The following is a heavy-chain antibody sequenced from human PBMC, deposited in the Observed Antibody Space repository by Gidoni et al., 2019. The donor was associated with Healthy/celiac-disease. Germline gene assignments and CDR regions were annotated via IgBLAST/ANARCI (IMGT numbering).Heavy chain of an antibody. V-gene: IGHV4-39*01. CDR3: ASNGWYGY. Sequence: QLQLQESGPGLVKASETVSLTCTVSGGSISSSNYYWGWICQPPVKGLEWIGSIYYRGDTYYNPSLKSRVTISVDTSKNQFSLKVSSVTAADTAVYYCASNGWYGYWGQGTLVTVSS. D-gene: IGHD6-19*01. CDR2: IYYRGDT. CDR1: GGSISSSNYY. J-gene: IGHJ4*02.